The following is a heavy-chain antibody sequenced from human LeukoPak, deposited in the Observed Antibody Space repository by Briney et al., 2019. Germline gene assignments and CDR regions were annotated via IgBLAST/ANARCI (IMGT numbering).Heavy chain of an antibody. Sequence: GASVKVSCKASGYTFNSAGISWVRQAPGQGLEWMGWINAYNDNTKYAEKLQGRVTMTTDTSTSTACMELRSLRSDDMAVYYCARTTNSYYYYYYIDVWGKGTTVTVSS. J-gene: IGHJ6*03. CDR2: INAYNDNT. D-gene: IGHD1-26*01. CDR1: GYTFNSAG. CDR3: ARTTNSYYYYYYIDV. V-gene: IGHV1-18*03.